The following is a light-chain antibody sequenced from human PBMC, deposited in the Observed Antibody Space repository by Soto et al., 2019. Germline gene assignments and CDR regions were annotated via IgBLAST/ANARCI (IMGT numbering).Light chain of an antibody. V-gene: IGLV1-44*01. CDR1: SSNIGTNP. Sequence: QSVLTQPPSASGTPGQRVTISCSGSSSNIGTNPVNWYQQLPGTAPKLLIYTNYQRPSGVPARFSGSKSGTSASLPISGRESGDEADYYCGSWDDSVNGDVFGSGT. J-gene: IGLJ6*01. CDR3: GSWDDSVNGDV. CDR2: TNY.